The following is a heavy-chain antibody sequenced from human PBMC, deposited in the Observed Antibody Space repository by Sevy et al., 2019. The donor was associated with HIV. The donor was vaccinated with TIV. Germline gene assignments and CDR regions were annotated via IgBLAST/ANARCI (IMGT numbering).Heavy chain of an antibody. CDR1: GFTFDDYA. CDR3: GKDEYSSGWFSGAFDI. J-gene: IGHJ3*02. V-gene: IGHV3-9*03. Sequence: GGSLRLSCAASGFTFDDYAMHWVRQAPGKGLEWVSGISWNSGSIGYADSVKGRFTISRDNAKNSLYLQMNSLRAEDMALYYCGKDEYSSGWFSGAFDIWGQGTMVTVSS. CDR2: ISWNSGSI. D-gene: IGHD6-19*01.